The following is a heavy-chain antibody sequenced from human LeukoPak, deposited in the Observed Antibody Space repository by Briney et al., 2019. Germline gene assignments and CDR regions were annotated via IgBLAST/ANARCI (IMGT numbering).Heavy chain of an antibody. CDR3: AKAYYDPSGYSYYFDY. V-gene: IGHV3-48*04. J-gene: IGHJ4*02. Sequence: PGGSLRLSCAASGFTFSSYSMNWVRQAPGKGLEWVSYISSSSSTIYYADSVKGRFTISRDNAKNSLYLHMNSLRAEDTAVYYCAKAYYDPSGYSYYFDYWGQGTLVTVSS. CDR2: ISSSSSTI. D-gene: IGHD3-22*01. CDR1: GFTFSSYS.